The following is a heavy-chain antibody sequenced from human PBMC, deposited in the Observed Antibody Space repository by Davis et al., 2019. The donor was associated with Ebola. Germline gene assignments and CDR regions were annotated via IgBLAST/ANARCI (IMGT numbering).Heavy chain of an antibody. CDR2: ISVRSIT. D-gene: IGHD4-17*01. V-gene: IGHV3-23*01. CDR1: GFIFSSYA. J-gene: IGHJ5*02. Sequence: GESLKISCAAPGFIFSSYAMSWVRQAPGKGLEWVSSISVRSITYHADSVKGRFTISRDNSKNTLYLQMNSLRAEGTAVYYCAKVHPPTTVTTGWFDPWGQGTLVTVSS. CDR3: AKVHPPTTVTTGWFDP.